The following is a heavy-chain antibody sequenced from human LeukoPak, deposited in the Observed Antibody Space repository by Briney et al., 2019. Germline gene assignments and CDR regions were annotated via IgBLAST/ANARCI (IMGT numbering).Heavy chain of an antibody. J-gene: IGHJ4*02. CDR2: IHWNGGST. D-gene: IGHD2-8*01. CDR1: GLTFDDYG. CDR3: ASSVFYLD. Sequence: GGSLRLACAAYGLTFDDYGMSWVRQALGKWPEWVSAIHWNGGSTGYADSVKGRFTISRDNAKNSLYLQMNSLRAEDTAVYYCASSVFYLDWGQGTLVTVSS. V-gene: IGHV3-20*04.